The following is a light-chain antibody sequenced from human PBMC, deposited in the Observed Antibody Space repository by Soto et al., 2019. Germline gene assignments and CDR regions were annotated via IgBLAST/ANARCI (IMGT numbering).Light chain of an antibody. V-gene: IGKV1-12*01. CDR2: ATS. Sequence: DIQMTQSPSSVSASAGDAVTITCRASQDVSSWLAWYQQKPGKAPKXLIYATSSLQSGVPSRFSGSGSGTDLTITISSLQPEDFETYYCQQANTFPLTFGGGTKVDIK. J-gene: IGKJ4*01. CDR1: QDVSSW. CDR3: QQANTFPLT.